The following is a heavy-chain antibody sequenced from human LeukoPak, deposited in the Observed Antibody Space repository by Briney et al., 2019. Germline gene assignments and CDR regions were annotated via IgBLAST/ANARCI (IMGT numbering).Heavy chain of an antibody. Sequence: ASVKVSCKASGYIFIGYYIHWVRQAPGQGLEWMGWINPRSGGTKYAQRFQGRVTMTRDTPINTAYVDLSSLISDDTAVYYCARADWFVGTTQYFDYWGQGTLVTVTS. CDR3: ARADWFVGTTQYFDY. V-gene: IGHV1-2*02. CDR2: INPRSGGT. J-gene: IGHJ4*02. CDR1: GYIFIGYY. D-gene: IGHD1-14*01.